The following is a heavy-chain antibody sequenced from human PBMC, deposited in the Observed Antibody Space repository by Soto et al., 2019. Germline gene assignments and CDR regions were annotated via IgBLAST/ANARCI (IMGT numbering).Heavy chain of an antibody. CDR1: GFNFSSSA. D-gene: IGHD3-10*01. J-gene: IGHJ5*02. CDR2: LSDDGSNR. Sequence: QVQLVESGGGVVQPGRSLRLSCAASGFNFSSSAMYWVRQAPGKGLEWMAVLSDDGSNRYYADSVRGRFTISRDNSKNTLYLQMSSLRADDTAVYYCARASMVRGIIGWFDPWGQGTLVTVSS. CDR3: ARASMVRGIIGWFDP. V-gene: IGHV3-30-3*01.